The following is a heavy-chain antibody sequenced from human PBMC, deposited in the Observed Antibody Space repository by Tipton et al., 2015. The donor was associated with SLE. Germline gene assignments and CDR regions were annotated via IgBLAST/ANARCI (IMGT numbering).Heavy chain of an antibody. Sequence: GSLRLSCAASGFTFSSHGMHWVRQAPGKGLEWVSAISGSGGSTYYADSVKGRLTISRDNSKNTLYLQMNSLRAEDTAVYYCAGRGSWGYWGQGTLVTVSS. V-gene: IGHV3-23*01. CDR2: ISGSGGST. J-gene: IGHJ4*02. D-gene: IGHD6-13*01. CDR1: GFTFSSHG. CDR3: AGRGSWGY.